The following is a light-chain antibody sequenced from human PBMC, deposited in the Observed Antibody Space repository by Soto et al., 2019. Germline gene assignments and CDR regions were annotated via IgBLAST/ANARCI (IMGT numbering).Light chain of an antibody. CDR1: QSISSN. Sequence: IVMTQSPVTLSVSPGERATLSCRASQSISSNLAWYQQKPGQSPRVLIYSASTRATGIPARFSGSGSGTEFTLTISSLQSEDFAVYYCQQYHDWRTFGQGTKVEIK. CDR3: QQYHDWRT. V-gene: IGKV3-15*01. J-gene: IGKJ1*01. CDR2: SAS.